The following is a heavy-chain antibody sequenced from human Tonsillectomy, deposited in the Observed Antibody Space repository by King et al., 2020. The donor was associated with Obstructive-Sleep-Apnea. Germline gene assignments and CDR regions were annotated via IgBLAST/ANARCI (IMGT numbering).Heavy chain of an antibody. CDR2: MYYSGNT. J-gene: IGHJ4*02. CDR3: ARHRGVEDYGGYGDYFDY. V-gene: IGHV4-59*08. D-gene: IGHD5-12*01. Sequence: VQLQESGPGLVKPSETLSLTCTVSGGSINNYYWSWIRQPPGKVLEWIGYMYYSGNTNFNPSLKSRFTISADTSKIQISLRRSSVTAADTAVYYCARHRGVEDYGGYGDYFDYWGQGTLVTVSS. CDR1: GGSINNYY.